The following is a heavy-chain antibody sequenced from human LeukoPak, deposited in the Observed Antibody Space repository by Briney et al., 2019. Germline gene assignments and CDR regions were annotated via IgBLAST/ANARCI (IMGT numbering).Heavy chain of an antibody. J-gene: IGHJ4*02. CDR3: ATGPAAGKL. D-gene: IGHD6-13*01. Sequence: ASVKVSCKVSGYTLTELSMHWVRQAPGKGLEWMGGFDPEDGETIYAQKSQGRVTMTEDTSTDTAYMELSSLKSDDTAVYYCATGPAAGKLWGQGTLVTVSS. CDR1: GYTLTELS. CDR2: FDPEDGET. V-gene: IGHV1-24*01.